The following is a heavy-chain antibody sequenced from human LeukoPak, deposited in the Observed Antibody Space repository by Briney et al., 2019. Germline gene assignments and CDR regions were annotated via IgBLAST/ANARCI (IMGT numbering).Heavy chain of an antibody. Sequence: SETLSLTCTVSGDSTTNGYYWGWIRQPPGKGLEWTACIYHDGSTHYSPSLRSRVTMSVDTSKNQFSLRLSSVTAADTAMYYCAGGTCGGECYHGWFDPWGQGTLVTVSS. CDR2: IYHDGST. CDR1: GDSTTNGYY. J-gene: IGHJ5*02. D-gene: IGHD2-21*01. V-gene: IGHV4-38-2*02. CDR3: AGGTCGGECYHGWFDP.